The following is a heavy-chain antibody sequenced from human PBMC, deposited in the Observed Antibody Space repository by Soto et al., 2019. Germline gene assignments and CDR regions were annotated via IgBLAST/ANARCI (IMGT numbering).Heavy chain of an antibody. CDR3: ARGGVGGLGYYGMDV. Sequence: GGSLRLSCAASGFTFSSYGMHWVRQAPGKGLEWVAVIWYDGSNKYYADSVKGRFTISRDNSKNTLYLQMNSLRAEDTAVYYCARGGVGGLGYYGMDVWGQGTTVTVSS. CDR2: IWYDGSNK. D-gene: IGHD1-26*01. V-gene: IGHV3-33*01. CDR1: GFTFSSYG. J-gene: IGHJ6*02.